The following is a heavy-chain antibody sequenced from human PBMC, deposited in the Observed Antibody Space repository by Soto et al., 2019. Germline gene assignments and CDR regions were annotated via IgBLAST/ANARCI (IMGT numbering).Heavy chain of an antibody. D-gene: IGHD3-3*01. CDR1: GFSLTTSGVG. V-gene: IGHV2-5*02. CDR3: AHRVLRTVFGLVTTTAIYFDF. J-gene: IGHJ4*02. Sequence: QITLNESGPPVVRPTEPLTLTCRFSGFSLTTSGVGVGWIRQSPGKAPEWLALIYWDDDKRYSASLKSRLTITKDTSKNQVVLTVSDLDPTDTATYYCAHRVLRTVFGLVTTTAIYFDFWGQGTPVAVSS. CDR2: IYWDDDK.